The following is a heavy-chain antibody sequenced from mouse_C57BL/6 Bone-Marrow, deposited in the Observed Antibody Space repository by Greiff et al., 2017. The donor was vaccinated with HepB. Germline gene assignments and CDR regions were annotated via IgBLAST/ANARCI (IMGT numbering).Heavy chain of an antibody. CDR3: ARDPVTTVVEGAMDY. CDR1: GYSITSGYY. J-gene: IGHJ4*01. D-gene: IGHD1-1*01. V-gene: IGHV3-6*01. Sequence: EVQRVESGPGLVKPSQSLSLTCSVTGYSITSGYYWNWIRQFPGNKLEWMGYISYDGSNNYNPSLKNRISITRDTTKNQFFLKLNSVTTEDTATYYCARDPVTTVVEGAMDYWGQGTSVTVSS. CDR2: ISYDGSN.